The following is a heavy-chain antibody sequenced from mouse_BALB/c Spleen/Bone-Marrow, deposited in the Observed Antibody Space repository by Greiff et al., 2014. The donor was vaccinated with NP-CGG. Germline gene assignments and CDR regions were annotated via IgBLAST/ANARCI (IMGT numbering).Heavy chain of an antibody. V-gene: IGHV1S41*01. CDR3: AGGSYCYGCSSPWFAY. Sequence: DLVKPGASVELSCKASGYTFTSYWINWLKQRPGQGLEWIGRIPPGSGTTYYNEMFKGKATLTVDTSSTTAYIQLSSLSSEDSAVYFCAGGSYCYGCSSPWFAYWGQGTLVTVSA. D-gene: IGHD1-1*01. J-gene: IGHJ3*01. CDR1: GYTFTSYW. CDR2: IPPGSGTT.